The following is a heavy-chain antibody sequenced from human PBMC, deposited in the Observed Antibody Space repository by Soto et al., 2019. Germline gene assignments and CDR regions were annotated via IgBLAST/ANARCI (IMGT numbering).Heavy chain of an antibody. CDR3: ARDRVMLTFGAASEEWGIDS. Sequence: SETLSLTCAVYVGSFSGYYWNWIRQTPGKGLEWIGEINHSGSTNYNPSLKSRVTISVDTSKNQFSLKLNSVTAADTAVYYCARDRVMLTFGAASEEWGIDSWGPGTLVTVS. J-gene: IGHJ4*02. D-gene: IGHD3-16*01. V-gene: IGHV4-34*01. CDR2: INHSGST. CDR1: VGSFSGYY.